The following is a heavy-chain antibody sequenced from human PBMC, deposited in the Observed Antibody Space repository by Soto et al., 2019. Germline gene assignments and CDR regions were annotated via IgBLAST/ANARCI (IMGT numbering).Heavy chain of an antibody. CDR3: GRVDSRGYLGMYYFDN. CDR1: GYTLTELS. CDR2: FDPEDGET. D-gene: IGHD3-22*01. Sequence: ASVKVSCKVSGYTLTELSMHWVRQAPGKGLEWMGGFDPEDGETIYAQKFQGRVTMTKDTSTGTAYMELSSLSSEDTALYYCGRVDSRGYLGMYYFDNGGQGTRVTVSS. J-gene: IGHJ4*02. V-gene: IGHV1-24*01.